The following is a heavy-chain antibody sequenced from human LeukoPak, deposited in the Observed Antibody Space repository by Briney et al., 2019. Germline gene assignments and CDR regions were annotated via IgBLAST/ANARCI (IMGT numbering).Heavy chain of an antibody. Sequence: GGSLRLSCAASGFTFTSYAMTWVRQAPGKGLEWVSTVSGSAGRTDYADSVKGRFTISRDNLKNTLYLQMNGLRAEDTAVYYCAKRDNNDYYTGLHVFDIWGQGTMVTVSS. CDR2: VSGSAGRT. D-gene: IGHD3-22*01. CDR1: GFTFTSYA. CDR3: AKRDNNDYYTGLHVFDI. J-gene: IGHJ3*02. V-gene: IGHV3-23*01.